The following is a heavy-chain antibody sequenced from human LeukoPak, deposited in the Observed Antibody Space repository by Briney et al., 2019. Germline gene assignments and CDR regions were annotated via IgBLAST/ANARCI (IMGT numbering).Heavy chain of an antibody. CDR1: GFIVSNNY. Sequence: GGSLRLSCAASGFIVSNNYMSWVRQAPGKGLEWVSVMSYDGGTKYYADSVKGRFTISRDNSKNTLYLQMNSLRAEDTAVYYCAREPYYYDSSGYLSYWGQGTLVTVSS. CDR2: MSYDGGTK. J-gene: IGHJ4*02. CDR3: AREPYYYDSSGYLSY. D-gene: IGHD3-22*01. V-gene: IGHV3-30-3*01.